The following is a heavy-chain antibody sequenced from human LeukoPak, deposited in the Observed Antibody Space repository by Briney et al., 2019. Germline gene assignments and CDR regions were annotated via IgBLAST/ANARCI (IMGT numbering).Heavy chain of an antibody. CDR2: ISSSSSYI. J-gene: IGHJ6*02. D-gene: IGHD2-2*01. V-gene: IGHV3-21*01. CDR3: ARDGEYCSSTSCFLGYYGMDV. Sequence: RSGGSLRLSCAASGFTFSSYSMNWVRQAPGKGLEWVSSISSSSSYIYYADSVKGRFTISRDNAKNSLYLQMNSLRAEDTAVYYCARDGEYCSSTSCFLGYYGMDVWGQGTTVTVSS. CDR1: GFTFSSYS.